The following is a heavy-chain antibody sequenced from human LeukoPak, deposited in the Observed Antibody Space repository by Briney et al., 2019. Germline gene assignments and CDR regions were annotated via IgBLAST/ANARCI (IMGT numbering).Heavy chain of an antibody. CDR3: VKDRTGTYTLDY. D-gene: IGHD3-10*01. V-gene: IGHV3-30-3*01. CDR1: GLTFSNYA. Sequence: GRSLRLSCAATGLTFSNYAVHWGRQAPGKGLEWVAFISDDGSRQHYADSVKGRFTISRDNSKNTLNLQMNSLRAEDTAVYYCVKDRTGTYTLDYWGQGALVTVSS. CDR2: ISDDGSRQ. J-gene: IGHJ4*02.